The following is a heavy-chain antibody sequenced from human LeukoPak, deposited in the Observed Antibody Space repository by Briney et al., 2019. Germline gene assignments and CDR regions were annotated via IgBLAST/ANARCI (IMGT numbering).Heavy chain of an antibody. CDR2: IYYSGST. V-gene: IGHV4-59*01. Sequence: SETLSLTCSVSGGSISTYYWTWIRQPPGKGLEWIGYIYYSGSTNYNPSLKSRVTISLDTSKNQFSLKLSSVTAADTAVYYCARAILSGYPDSWGQGILVIVFS. D-gene: IGHD3-3*01. J-gene: IGHJ4*02. CDR1: GGSISTYY. CDR3: ARAILSGYPDS.